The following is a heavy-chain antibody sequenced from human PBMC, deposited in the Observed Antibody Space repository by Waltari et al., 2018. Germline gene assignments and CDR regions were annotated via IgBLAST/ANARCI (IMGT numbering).Heavy chain of an antibody. CDR1: GGSFSGYY. CDR3: ARGRSRYDFWSGYYTGNRWFDP. V-gene: IGHV4-34*01. CDR2: INHSGST. D-gene: IGHD3-3*01. Sequence: QVQLQQWGAGLLKPSETLSLTCAVYGGSFSGYYWSWIRQPPGKGLEWIGEINHSGSTNYNPSLKSRVTISVDTSKNQFSLKLSSVTAADTAVYYCARGRSRYDFWSGYYTGNRWFDPWGQGTLVTVSS. J-gene: IGHJ5*02.